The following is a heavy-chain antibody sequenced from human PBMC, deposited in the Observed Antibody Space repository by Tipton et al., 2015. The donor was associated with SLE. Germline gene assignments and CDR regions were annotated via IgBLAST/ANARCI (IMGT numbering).Heavy chain of an antibody. D-gene: IGHD1-26*01. J-gene: IGHJ4*02. Sequence: GLVKPSETLSLTCAVYGGSFSGYYWSWIRQPPGKGLEWIGEINHSGSTNYNPPLKSRVTISVDTSKNQFYLKLSSVTAADTAVYYCARVRKWELLWYYFDFWGQGTLVTVSS. V-gene: IGHV4-34*01. CDR1: GGSFSGYY. CDR2: INHSGST. CDR3: ARVRKWELLWYYFDF.